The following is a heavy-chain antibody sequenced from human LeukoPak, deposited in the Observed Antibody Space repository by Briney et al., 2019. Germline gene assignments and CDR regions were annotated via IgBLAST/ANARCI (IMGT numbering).Heavy chain of an antibody. CDR3: ARDSSGSSPDY. Sequence: GGSLRLSCAASGFTVSSNYMSWVRQAPGKGLEWVSVIYSGGSTYYADSVKGRFTISRDNAKNSLYLEMNSLRVEDTAVYYCARDSSGSSPDYWGQGTLVTVSS. V-gene: IGHV3-66*01. CDR2: IYSGGST. CDR1: GFTVSSNY. J-gene: IGHJ4*02. D-gene: IGHD3-10*01.